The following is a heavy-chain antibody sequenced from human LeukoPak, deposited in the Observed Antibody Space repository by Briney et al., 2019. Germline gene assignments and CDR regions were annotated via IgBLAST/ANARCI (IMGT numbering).Heavy chain of an antibody. V-gene: IGHV3-15*01. CDR3: TTPPNWNDDAFDI. D-gene: IGHD1-1*01. J-gene: IGHJ3*02. CDR1: GFIFSDAW. CDR2: IKSKTDGGTT. Sequence: GGSLRLSCAASGFIFSDAWMTWVRQAPGKGLEWVGRIKSKTDGGTTDYAAPVKGRFTISRDDSKNTLYLQMNSLKTEDTAVYYCTTPPNWNDDAFDIWGQGTMVTVSS.